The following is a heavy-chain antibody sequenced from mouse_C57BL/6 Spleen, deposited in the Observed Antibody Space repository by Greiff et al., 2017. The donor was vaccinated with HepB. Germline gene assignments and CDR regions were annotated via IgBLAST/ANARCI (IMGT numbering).Heavy chain of an antibody. D-gene: IGHD1-1*01. CDR2: IRNKANNHAT. CDR3: TVYGSSHYFDY. V-gene: IGHV6-6*01. Sequence: EVQGVESGGGLVQPGGSMKLSCAASGFTFSDAWMDWVRQSPEKGLEWVAEIRNKANNHATYYAESVKGRLTISRDDSNSSVYLQMNSLRAEDTGIYYCTVYGSSHYFDYGGQGTTLTVSS. CDR1: GFTFSDAW. J-gene: IGHJ2*01.